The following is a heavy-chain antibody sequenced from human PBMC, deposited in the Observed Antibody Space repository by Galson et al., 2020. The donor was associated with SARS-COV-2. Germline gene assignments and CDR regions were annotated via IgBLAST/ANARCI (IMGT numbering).Heavy chain of an antibody. CDR2: ISSSGSTI. D-gene: IGHD3-22*01. J-gene: IGHJ3*02. CDR3: AREITTGRGAFDI. Sequence: GESLKISCAASGFTFSDYYMSWIRQAPGKGLEWVSYISSSGSTIYYADSVKGRFTISRDNAKNSLYLQMNSLRAEDTAVYYCAREITTGRGAFDIWGQGTMVTVSS. V-gene: IGHV3-11*01. CDR1: GFTFSDYY.